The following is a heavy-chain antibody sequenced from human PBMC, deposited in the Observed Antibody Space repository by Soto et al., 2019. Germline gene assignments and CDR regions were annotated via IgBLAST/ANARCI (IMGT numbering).Heavy chain of an antibody. CDR1: GGSFSGYY. V-gene: IGHV4-34*01. J-gene: IGHJ2*01. CDR2: INDLGSI. CDR3: ARESHDILTGPPWVWYFDL. D-gene: IGHD3-9*01. Sequence: QVQLQQWGAGPLRPLETLSLTCGVSGGSFSGYYWAWIRQSPGKGLEWIGEINDLGSINYNQSLKSRVSIAVDTSKNHYSLNLRSVTAADTAVYYGARESHDILTGPPWVWYFDLWGRGTLVTVSS.